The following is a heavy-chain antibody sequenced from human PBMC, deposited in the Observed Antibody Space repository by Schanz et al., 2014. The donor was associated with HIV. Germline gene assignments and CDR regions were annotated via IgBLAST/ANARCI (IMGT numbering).Heavy chain of an antibody. CDR3: AKGIMGSTEYYFGMDV. V-gene: IGHV3-9*01. J-gene: IGHJ6*02. D-gene: IGHD3-10*01. Sequence: DVQLVESGGGLVQPGRSLRLSCAGSGFTFEDYAMHWVRQGPGKGLEWVSGMTWNRRRIGYADSVKGRFSISRDNAKNLLYLEMNSLRVEDTALYYCAKGIMGSTEYYFGMDVWGQGTTVTVFS. CDR1: GFTFEDYA. CDR2: MTWNRRRI.